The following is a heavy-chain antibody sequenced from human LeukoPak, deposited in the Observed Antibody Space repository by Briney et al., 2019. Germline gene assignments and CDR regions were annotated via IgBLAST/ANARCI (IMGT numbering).Heavy chain of an antibody. CDR1: GGSISSGSYY. J-gene: IGHJ4*02. V-gene: IGHV4-61*02. CDR3: ARVVDTAMVIDY. D-gene: IGHD5-18*01. CDR2: IYTSGST. Sequence: SETLSLTCTVSGGSISSGSYYWSWIWQPAGKGLEWIGRIYTSGSTSYNPSLKSRVTISVDTSKNQFSLKLSSVTAADTAVYYCARVVDTAMVIDYWGQGTLVTVSS.